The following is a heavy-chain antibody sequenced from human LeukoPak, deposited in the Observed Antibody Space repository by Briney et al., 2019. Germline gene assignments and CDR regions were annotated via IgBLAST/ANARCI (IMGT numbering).Heavy chain of an antibody. V-gene: IGHV4-34*01. CDR3: ARGQTYHDFWSGYSHKWFDP. CDR1: GGSFSAYY. Sequence: SETLSLTCAVYGGSFSAYYWSWIRQPPGKGLEWIGEINHGGSTNLNPSLKSRVTFSVDTSKNQVSLNVSSVTAADTAEYSCARGQTYHDFWSGYSHKWFDPWGQGTLVTVSS. D-gene: IGHD3-3*01. J-gene: IGHJ5*02. CDR2: INHGGST.